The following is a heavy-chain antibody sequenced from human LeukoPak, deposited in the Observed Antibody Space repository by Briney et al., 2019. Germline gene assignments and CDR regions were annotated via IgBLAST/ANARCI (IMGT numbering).Heavy chain of an antibody. CDR1: GYTFGTSS. V-gene: IGHV1-18*01. CDR2: ISPANGNT. CDR3: TRVRDSNNWWGAFDI. D-gene: IGHD1-1*01. Sequence: ASVKVSCQAFGYTFGTSSISWVRQAPGQRLEWMGWISPANGNTHYEQGVQGRVTMTTDTSRSTAYMELRNLRSDETAMYYCTRVRDSNNWWGAFDIWGQGTMVTVSS. J-gene: IGHJ3*02.